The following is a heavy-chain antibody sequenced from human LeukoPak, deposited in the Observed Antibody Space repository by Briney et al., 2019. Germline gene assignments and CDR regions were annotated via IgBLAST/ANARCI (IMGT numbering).Heavy chain of an antibody. Sequence: GGSLRRSCAASGFTFSSYGMHWVRQAPGKGLDWLAVISSDGSENYYADSVKGRFTISRDNSKNTLYLQMNSLRTEDTAVYYCARDPDLYGGNPPGDYWGQGTLVTVSS. CDR1: GFTFSSYG. V-gene: IGHV3-30*03. CDR2: ISSDGSEN. D-gene: IGHD4-23*01. J-gene: IGHJ4*02. CDR3: ARDPDLYGGNPPGDY.